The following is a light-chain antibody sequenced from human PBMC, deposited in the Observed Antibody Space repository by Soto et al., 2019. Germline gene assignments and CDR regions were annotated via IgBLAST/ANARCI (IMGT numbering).Light chain of an antibody. CDR1: QDISNY. V-gene: IGKV1-33*01. Sequence: DIQMTQSPSSLSASVGDRVTITCQASQDISNYLNWYQQKPGKAPKLLIYDASNLETGVPSRFSGSGSGTDFTFSISSLQPEDIATYYCQQYDNLPPFKITFGQGTRLEIK. CDR2: DAS. CDR3: QQYDNLPPFKIT. J-gene: IGKJ5*01.